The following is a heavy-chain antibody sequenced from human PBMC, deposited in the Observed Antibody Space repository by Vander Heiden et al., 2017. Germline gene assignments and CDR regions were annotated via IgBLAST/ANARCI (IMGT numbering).Heavy chain of an antibody. CDR1: GSTFTSYA. Sequence: EVQLLESGGGLVQPGGSLSPSCAASGSTFTSYAMSWVRQAPGKGLEWVAAISSTGDSTYYADSVKGRFTISRDNSKNTLYLQMNSLRAEDTAVYYCAKARVLGGYYYYGMDVWGQGTTVTVSS. J-gene: IGHJ6*02. D-gene: IGHD3-16*01. CDR2: ISSTGDST. V-gene: IGHV3-23*01. CDR3: AKARVLGGYYYYGMDV.